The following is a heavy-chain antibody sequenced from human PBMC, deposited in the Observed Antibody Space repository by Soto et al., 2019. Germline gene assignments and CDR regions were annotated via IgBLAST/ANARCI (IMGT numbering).Heavy chain of an antibody. CDR3: ARPAAGATDALDI. V-gene: IGHV3-30-3*01. CDR2: ISYDGYNK. J-gene: IGHJ3*02. CDR1: GFPFSSYA. D-gene: IGHD2-2*01. Sequence: QVQLVESGGGVVQPGRSLTLSCTASGFPFSSYAFYWVRRPPGKGLEWVAVISYDGYNKYYPDSVRGRFTISRDNSKNTLDPRTNSLRTEDTALYYCARPAAGATDALDIWGQETKLTVSS.